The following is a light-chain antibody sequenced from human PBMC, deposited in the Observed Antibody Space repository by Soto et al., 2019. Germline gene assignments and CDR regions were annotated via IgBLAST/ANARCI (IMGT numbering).Light chain of an antibody. V-gene: IGKV1-33*01. CDR3: QQYDSLPYT. CDR1: QDINDY. J-gene: IGKJ2*01. Sequence: EIQMTQSPSSLSASLGDRVTITCQASQDINDYSTWYQQKPGKAPRLLIYGASFLEVGVPSRFRGSGSGTHFTLTISSLQPEDVATYYCQQYDSLPYTFGQGTRLEIK. CDR2: GAS.